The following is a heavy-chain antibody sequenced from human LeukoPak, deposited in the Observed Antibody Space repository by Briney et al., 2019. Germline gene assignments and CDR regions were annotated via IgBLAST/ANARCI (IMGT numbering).Heavy chain of an antibody. Sequence: SETLSLTCTVSGGSISCSSYYWGWIRQPPGKGLEWIGSIYYSGSTYYNPSLKSRVTISVDTSKNQFSLKLSSVTAADTAVYYCARHRMRWLQIYYFDYWGQGTLVTVSS. CDR2: IYYSGST. CDR3: ARHRMRWLQIYYFDY. D-gene: IGHD5-24*01. V-gene: IGHV4-39*01. CDR1: GGSISCSSYY. J-gene: IGHJ4*02.